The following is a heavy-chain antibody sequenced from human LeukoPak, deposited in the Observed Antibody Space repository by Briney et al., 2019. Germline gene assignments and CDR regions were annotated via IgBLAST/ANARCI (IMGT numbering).Heavy chain of an antibody. CDR2: INPNSGGT. CDR3: ARAPYYYGSGSYYSSFDY. D-gene: IGHD3-10*01. CDR1: GYTFTGYY. V-gene: IGHV1-2*02. J-gene: IGHJ4*02. Sequence: GASVKVSCKASGYTFTGYYMHRVRQAPGQGLEWMGWINPNSGGTNYAQKFQGRVTMTRDTSISTAYMELSRLRSDDTAVYYCARAPYYYGSGSYYSSFDYWGQGTLVTVSS.